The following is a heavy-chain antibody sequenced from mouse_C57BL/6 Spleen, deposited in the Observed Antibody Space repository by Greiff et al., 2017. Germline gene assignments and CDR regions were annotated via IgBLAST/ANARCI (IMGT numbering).Heavy chain of an antibody. Sequence: QVQLKQSGAELVKPGASVKLSCKASGYTFTEYTIHWVKQRSGQGLEWIGWFYAGSGSIKYNEKFKDKATLTADKSSSTVSMELSRLTSEDSAVYVCARHEEVLRYFDYWGQGTTLTVSS. CDR3: ARHEEVLRYFDY. J-gene: IGHJ2*01. CDR2: FYAGSGSI. D-gene: IGHD1-1*01. CDR1: GYTFTEYT. V-gene: IGHV1-62-2*01.